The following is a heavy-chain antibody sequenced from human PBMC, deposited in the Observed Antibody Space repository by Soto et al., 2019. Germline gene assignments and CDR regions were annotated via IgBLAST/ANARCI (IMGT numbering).Heavy chain of an antibody. CDR2: IGTTGDT. Sequence: GGSLRLSCAASGFTFSSYDMHWVRQPIGKGLEWVSGIGTTGDTYYAGSVKGRFTISRENAKNSLYLQMNSLRAGDTAVYFCARDRGSSWFDPWGQGTLVTVSS. V-gene: IGHV3-13*01. CDR3: ARDRGSSWFDP. CDR1: GFTFSSYD. J-gene: IGHJ5*02.